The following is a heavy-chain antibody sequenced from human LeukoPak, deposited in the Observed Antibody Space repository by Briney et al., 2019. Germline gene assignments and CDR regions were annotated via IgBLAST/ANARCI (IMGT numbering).Heavy chain of an antibody. CDR3: ARDRDGPGVTMVRGVIRAPGYYGMDV. Sequence: GGSLRLSCAASGFTFSSYSMNWVRQAPGKGLEWVSSISSSSSYIYYADSVKGRFTISRDNAKNSLYLQMNSLRAEDTAVYYCARDRDGPGVTMVRGVIRAPGYYGMDVWGKGTTVTVSS. CDR1: GFTFSSYS. V-gene: IGHV3-21*01. CDR2: ISSSSSYI. D-gene: IGHD3-10*01. J-gene: IGHJ6*04.